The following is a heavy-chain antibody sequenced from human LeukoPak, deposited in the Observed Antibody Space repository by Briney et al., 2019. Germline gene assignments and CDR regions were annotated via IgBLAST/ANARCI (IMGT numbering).Heavy chain of an antibody. V-gene: IGHV4-39*01. Sequence: SETLSLTCTVSGGSISSSSYYWGWISQPPGKGLEWIGSIYYSGSTYYNPSPKSRVTISVDTSKNQFSLKLSSVTAADTAVYYCARPSLIPSYGDAFDIWGQGTMVTVSS. J-gene: IGHJ3*02. D-gene: IGHD3-16*01. CDR3: ARPSLIPSYGDAFDI. CDR1: GGSISSSSYY. CDR2: IYYSGST.